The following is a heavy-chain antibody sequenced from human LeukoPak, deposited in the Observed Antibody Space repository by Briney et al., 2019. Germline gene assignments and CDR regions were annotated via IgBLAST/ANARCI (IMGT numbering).Heavy chain of an antibody. CDR2: IYHSGST. CDR1: GGSISSGGYY. CDR3: ARATTSGVVIIRFDY. D-gene: IGHD3-3*01. V-gene: IGHV4-30-2*01. J-gene: IGHJ4*02. Sequence: SETLSLTCTVSGGSISSGGYYWSWIRQPPGKGLEWIGYIYHSGSTYYNPSLKSRVTISVDRSKNQFSLKLSSVTAADTAVYYCARATTSGVVIIRFDYWGQGTLVTVSS.